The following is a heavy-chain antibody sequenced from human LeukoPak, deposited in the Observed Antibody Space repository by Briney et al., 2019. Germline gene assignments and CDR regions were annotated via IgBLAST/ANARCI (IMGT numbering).Heavy chain of an antibody. D-gene: IGHD3-10*01. J-gene: IGHJ6*03. CDR3: SGSYYNPPDYYYMDV. CDR2: IYTSGST. Sequence: PSETLSLTCTVSGGSISSGSYYWSWIRQPAGKGLEWIGRIYTSGSTNYNPSLKSRVTISVDTSKNQFSLKLSSVTAADTAVYYCSGSYYNPPDYYYMDVWGKGTTVTVSS. V-gene: IGHV4-61*02. CDR1: GGSISSGSYY.